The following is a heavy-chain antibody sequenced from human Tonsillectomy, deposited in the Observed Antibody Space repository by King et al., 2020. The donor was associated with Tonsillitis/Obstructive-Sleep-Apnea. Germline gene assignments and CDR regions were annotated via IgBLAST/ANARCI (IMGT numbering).Heavy chain of an antibody. V-gene: IGHV3-15*01. CDR3: TTDFVEGGVVVDY. J-gene: IGHJ4*02. D-gene: IGHD3-16*01. Sequence: VQLVESGGGLIKPGGSLRLSCAASGFTFSNAWMSWVRQAPGKGLEWVGRVKSKTDGGTTDYAAPVKGRFTISREDSKDMLYLQMSSLKTEDTAVYYCTTDFVEGGVVVDYWSQGTLVTVSS. CDR2: VKSKTDGGTT. CDR1: GFTFSNAW.